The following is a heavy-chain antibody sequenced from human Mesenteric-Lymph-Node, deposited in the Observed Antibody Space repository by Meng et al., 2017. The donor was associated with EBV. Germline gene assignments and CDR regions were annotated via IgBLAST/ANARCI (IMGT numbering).Heavy chain of an antibody. CDR3: ARAPSLTHGHHDY. V-gene: IGHV4-39*07. CDR1: GGSISSSSYY. CDR2: IYYSGST. J-gene: IGHJ4*02. D-gene: IGHD1-14*01. Sequence: QLQLQESGPGLVKPSEALFLSCTVSGGSISSSSYYWGWIRQPPGKGLEWIGSIYYSGSTYYSPSLKSRVTISVDTSKNQFSLKLSSVTAADTAMYYCARAPSLTHGHHDYWGQGTLVTVSA.